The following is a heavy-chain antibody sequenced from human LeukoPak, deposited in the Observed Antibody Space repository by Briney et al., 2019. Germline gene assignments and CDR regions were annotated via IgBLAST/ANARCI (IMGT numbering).Heavy chain of an antibody. CDR2: IKQDGSEK. D-gene: IGHD3-10*01. CDR1: EISFSSYW. Sequence: GGSLRLSCAASEISFSSYWMSWVRQAPGKGLEWVANIKQDGSEKYYVDSVKGRFTISRDNAKNSLYLQLNTLRAEDTAVYYCVSLSVVRNFDYWGQGTLVAVSS. V-gene: IGHV3-7*03. J-gene: IGHJ4*02. CDR3: VSLSVVRNFDY.